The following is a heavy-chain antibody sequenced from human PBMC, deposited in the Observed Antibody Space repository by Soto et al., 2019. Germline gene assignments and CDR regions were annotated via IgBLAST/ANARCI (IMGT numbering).Heavy chain of an antibody. CDR3: ARDPSPYTSGQYGTDF. CDR1: GFMFSAYA. J-gene: IGHJ4*01. D-gene: IGHD6-19*01. Sequence: GGSLRLSCAASGFMFSAYAMLWVRQAPGKGLEWVAAISYDGTNKYYADSINGRFTISRYNSANALFLQVNSLRREDTAMYYCARDPSPYTSGQYGTDFWGHGTLVTVSS. V-gene: IGHV3-30*04. CDR2: ISYDGTNK.